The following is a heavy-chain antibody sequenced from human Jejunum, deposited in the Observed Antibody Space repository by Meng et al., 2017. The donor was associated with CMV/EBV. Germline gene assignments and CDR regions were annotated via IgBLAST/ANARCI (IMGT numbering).Heavy chain of an antibody. CDR2: VSPGSTNI. Sequence: VQLVGSWGGFVKPGGSLRLACSASGFKFSDYYMDWIRQAPGKGLEWLSFVSPGSTNINYSDTVKGRFTISRDNAKNSLSLQLNSLRVEDTAIYYCVRAVMRNQGWSSFDSWGQGTLVTVSS. D-gene: IGHD1-14*01. CDR1: GFKFSDYY. J-gene: IGHJ4*02. CDR3: VRAVMRNQGWSSFDS. V-gene: IGHV3-11*05.